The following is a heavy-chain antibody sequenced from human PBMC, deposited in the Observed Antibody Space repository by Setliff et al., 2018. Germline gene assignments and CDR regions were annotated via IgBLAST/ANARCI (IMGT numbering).Heavy chain of an antibody. J-gene: IGHJ4*02. V-gene: IGHV1-2*02. CDR1: GYTFIDSY. D-gene: IGHD1-26*01. Sequence: ASVKVSCKASGYTFIDSYLHWVQLARGQGLEWVGRINPRNGDIHYAQKFQGRVAMTRDTSTSTVYMELSSLTFDDTAVYYCAREPYNGRMYFDYWGPGTLVTVSS. CDR2: INPRNGDI. CDR3: AREPYNGRMYFDY.